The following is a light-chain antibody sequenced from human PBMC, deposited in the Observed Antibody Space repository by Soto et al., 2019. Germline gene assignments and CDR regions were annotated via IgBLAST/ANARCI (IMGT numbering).Light chain of an antibody. CDR2: GAS. Sequence: EIVMTQSPATLSVSPGERATLSCRASQSVGSNLAWYQQKPGQTPRLLIYGASTRATGIPARFSGSGSGTEFTPTISSLPSEDFAVYYCQQYNNWPPMYTFGQGTKLEIK. V-gene: IGKV3-15*01. J-gene: IGKJ2*01. CDR1: QSVGSN. CDR3: QQYNNWPPMYT.